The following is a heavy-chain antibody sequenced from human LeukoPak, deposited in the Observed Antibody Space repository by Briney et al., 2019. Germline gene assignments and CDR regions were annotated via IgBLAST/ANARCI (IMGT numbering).Heavy chain of an antibody. V-gene: IGHV3-30-3*01. CDR1: GFTFSTYA. CDR2: LSYDGTTK. Sequence: GGSLRLSCAASGFTFSTYAMYWVRQAPGKGLEWVAGLSYDGTTKYYADTLKGRFTISRDNSKNTVNLQMNSLRPEDTGVYYCARALAFYYYVMDVWDQGTTVIVSS. CDR3: ARALAFYYYVMDV. J-gene: IGHJ6*02.